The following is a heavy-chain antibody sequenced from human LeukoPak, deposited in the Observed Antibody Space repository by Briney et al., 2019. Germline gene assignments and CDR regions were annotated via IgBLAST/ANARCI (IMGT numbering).Heavy chain of an antibody. CDR3: AQIPFRSGDYHFDY. CDR1: GFTLSSYA. D-gene: IGHD3-3*01. Sequence: GGSLRLSCAASGFTLSSYAMSWVRQAPGKGLEWVSTISGSGASTYYADSVKGRFTVSRDNSKNTLHLQMKSLRAADTAVYYCAQIPFRSGDYHFDYWGQGTLLTVSS. V-gene: IGHV3-23*01. CDR2: ISGSGAST. J-gene: IGHJ4*02.